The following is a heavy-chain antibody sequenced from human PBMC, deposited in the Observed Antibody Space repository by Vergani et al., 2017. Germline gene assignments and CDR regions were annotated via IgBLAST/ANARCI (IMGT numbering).Heavy chain of an antibody. Sequence: QVQLVQSGAEVKKPGSSVKVSCKASGGTFSSYAISWVRQAPGQGLEWMGGIIPIFGTANYAQKFQGRVTITADESTSTAYMELSSLRSEDTAVYYCAREGVRSTSQGGYDYMDVWVKGTTVTVSS. D-gene: IGHD2-2*01. CDR2: IIPIFGTA. V-gene: IGHV1-69*01. CDR1: GGTFSSYA. J-gene: IGHJ6*03. CDR3: AREGVRSTSQGGYDYMDV.